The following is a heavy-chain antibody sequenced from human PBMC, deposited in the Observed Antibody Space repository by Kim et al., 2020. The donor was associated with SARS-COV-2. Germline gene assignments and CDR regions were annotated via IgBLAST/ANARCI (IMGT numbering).Heavy chain of an antibody. CDR2: INHSGST. V-gene: IGHV4-34*01. J-gene: IGHJ4*02. D-gene: IGHD4-17*01. CDR1: GGSFSGYY. CDR3: AREQTTVVTTDY. Sequence: SETLSLTCAVYGGSFSGYYWSWIRQPPGKGLEWIGEINHSGSTNYNPSLKSRVTISVDTSKNQFSLKLSSVTAADTAVYYCAREQTTVVTTDYWGQGTLV.